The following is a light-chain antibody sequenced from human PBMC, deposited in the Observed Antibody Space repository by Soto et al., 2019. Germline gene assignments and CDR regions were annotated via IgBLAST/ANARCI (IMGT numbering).Light chain of an antibody. J-gene: IGKJ1*01. CDR2: WAS. CDR1: QSVLFSSNNKNY. CDR3: QQYYSIPRT. V-gene: IGKV4-1*01. Sequence: DIVMTQSPDSLAVSLGERATINCKSSQSVLFSSNNKNYLTWYQHKPGQPPKLLIYWASTRESGVPDRFSGSGSGTDFTLTISSLQAEDVAVYYCQQYYSIPRTFGQGTKVDNK.